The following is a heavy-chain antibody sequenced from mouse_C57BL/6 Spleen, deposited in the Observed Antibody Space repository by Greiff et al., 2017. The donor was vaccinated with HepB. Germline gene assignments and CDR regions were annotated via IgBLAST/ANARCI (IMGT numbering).Heavy chain of an antibody. D-gene: IGHD1-1*01. Sequence: EVKLVESGGGLVKPGGSLKLSCAASGFTFSDYGMHWVRQAPEKGLEWVAYISSGSSTIYYADTVKGRFTISRDNAKNTLFLQMTSLRSEDTAMYYCARYYYGTDYYAMDYWGQGTSVTVSS. J-gene: IGHJ4*01. CDR2: ISSGSSTI. V-gene: IGHV5-17*01. CDR3: ARYYYGTDYYAMDY. CDR1: GFTFSDYG.